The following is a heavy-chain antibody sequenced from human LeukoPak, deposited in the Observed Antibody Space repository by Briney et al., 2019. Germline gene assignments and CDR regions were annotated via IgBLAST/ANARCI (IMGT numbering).Heavy chain of an antibody. CDR2: IYHSGST. CDR3: ARDLTAAHSRWFDP. J-gene: IGHJ5*02. D-gene: IGHD6-13*01. V-gene: IGHV4-30-2*01. CDR1: GGSISSGGYS. Sequence: PSETLSLTCAVSGGSISSGGYSWSWIRQPPGKGLEWIGYIYHSGSTYYNPSLKSRVTISVDRSKNQFSLKLSSVTAADTAVYYCARDLTAAHSRWFDPWGQGTLVTVSS.